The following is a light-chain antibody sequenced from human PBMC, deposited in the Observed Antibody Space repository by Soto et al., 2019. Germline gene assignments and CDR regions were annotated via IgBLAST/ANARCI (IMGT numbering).Light chain of an antibody. CDR1: SSNIGSNY. V-gene: IGLV1-47*02. J-gene: IGLJ3*02. CDR2: SNN. Sequence: QSVLTQPPSASGTPGQRVTISCSGSSSNIGSNYVYWYQQLPGTAPKLLIYSNNQRPSGVPDRFSGSKSGTSASLAISGLRSEDEADYYCAAWDDSLSGRXXGGGTXLTVL. CDR3: AAWDDSLSGRX.